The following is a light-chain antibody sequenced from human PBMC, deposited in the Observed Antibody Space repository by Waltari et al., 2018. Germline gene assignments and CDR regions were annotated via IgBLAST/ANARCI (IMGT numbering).Light chain of an antibody. CDR3: SSYTSTNTWV. Sequence: QSALTQSASVSGSPGQSITISCTGTRSDIGGYNYVSWYQQHPGKAPKLMTHEVSKRPSGVSNRFSGSKSGNTASLTISGLQAEDEADYYCSSYTSTNTWVFGGGTKLTVL. CDR1: RSDIGGYNY. J-gene: IGLJ3*02. V-gene: IGLV2-14*01. CDR2: EVS.